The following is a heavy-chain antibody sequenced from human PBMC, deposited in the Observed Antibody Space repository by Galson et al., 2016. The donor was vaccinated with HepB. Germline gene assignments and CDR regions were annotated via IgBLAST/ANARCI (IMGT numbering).Heavy chain of an antibody. Sequence: TLSLTCTVSGGSISSGGYYWTWIRQHPGKGLEWIGYISYSGSTYYNPSLKSRVTISVDTSKNQFSLKLSSVTAADTAVYYCAKEGEWDLLNSFDSWGQGTLVTVSS. CDR3: AKEGEWDLLNSFDS. J-gene: IGHJ4*02. CDR2: ISYSGST. CDR1: GGSISSGGYY. V-gene: IGHV4-31*03. D-gene: IGHD1-26*01.